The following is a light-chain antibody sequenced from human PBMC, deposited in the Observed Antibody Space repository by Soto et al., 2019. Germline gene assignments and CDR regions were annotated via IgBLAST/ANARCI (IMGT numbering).Light chain of an antibody. CDR2: EVN. V-gene: IGLV2-14*01. J-gene: IGLJ2*01. CDR1: SSDVGAYNY. Sequence: QSALTQPPSASGSPGQSVTISCTGTSSDVGAYNYVSWFQHPPGKAPKLIIYEVNNRPSGVSSRFSGSKSGNTASLTISGLQADDEADYYCSSYTGSSLVFGGGTKLTVL. CDR3: SSYTGSSLV.